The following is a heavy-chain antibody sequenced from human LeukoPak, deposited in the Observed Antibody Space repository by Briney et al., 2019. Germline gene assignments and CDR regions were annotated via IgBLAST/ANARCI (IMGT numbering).Heavy chain of an antibody. CDR3: AREGHSSGWGSYLNYYYYYMDV. V-gene: IGHV3-74*01. Sequence: GGSLRLSCAASGFTFSSYWMHWVRQAPGKGLAWVSRINSGGSSTSYADSVKGRFTISRDNAKNTLYLQMNSLRAEDTAVYYCAREGHSSGWGSYLNYYYYYMDVWGKGTTVTISS. CDR2: INSGGSST. J-gene: IGHJ6*03. CDR1: GFTFSSYW. D-gene: IGHD6-19*01.